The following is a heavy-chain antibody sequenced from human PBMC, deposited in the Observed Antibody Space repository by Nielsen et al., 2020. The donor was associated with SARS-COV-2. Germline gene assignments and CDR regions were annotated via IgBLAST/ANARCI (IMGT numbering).Heavy chain of an antibody. J-gene: IGHJ3*02. Sequence: SETLSLTCAVYGGSFSGYYWSWIRQPPGKGLEWIGYIYYSGSTNYNPSLKSRVTISVDTSKNQFSLKLSSVTAADTAVYYCAMIYDSSGFPPGHDAFDIWGQGTMVTVSS. CDR2: IYYSGST. V-gene: IGHV4-59*01. CDR1: GGSFSGYY. CDR3: AMIYDSSGFPPGHDAFDI. D-gene: IGHD3-22*01.